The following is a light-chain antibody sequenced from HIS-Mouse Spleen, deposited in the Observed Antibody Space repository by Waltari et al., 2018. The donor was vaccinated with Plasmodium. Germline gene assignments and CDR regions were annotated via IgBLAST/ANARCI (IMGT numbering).Light chain of an antibody. V-gene: IGKV3-20*01. CDR1: QSVSISY. J-gene: IGKJ4*01. Sequence: EIVLTQYPGTLSLSPGERATLTCRASQSVSISYLAWSQQKPGQAPRLLIYGASSRATGIPDRFSGSGSGTDFTLTISRLEPEDFAVYYCQQYGSSPLTFGGGTKVEIK. CDR2: GAS. CDR3: QQYGSSPLT.